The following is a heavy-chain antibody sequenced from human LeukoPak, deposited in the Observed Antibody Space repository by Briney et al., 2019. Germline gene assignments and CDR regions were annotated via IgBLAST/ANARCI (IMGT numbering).Heavy chain of an antibody. CDR1: GFTFSSYS. V-gene: IGHV3-48*01. CDR3: ARVGLLRSNDY. D-gene: IGHD4-17*01. J-gene: IGHJ4*02. CDR2: ISSSSTTI. Sequence: GGSLRLSCAASGFTFSSYSMNWVRQAPGKGLEWVSYISSSSTTIYYADSVRGRFTIPRDNAKNSLYLQMNSLRAEDTAVYYCARVGLLRSNDYWGQGILVTVSS.